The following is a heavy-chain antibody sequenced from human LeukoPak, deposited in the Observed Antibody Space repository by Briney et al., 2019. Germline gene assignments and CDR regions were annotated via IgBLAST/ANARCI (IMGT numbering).Heavy chain of an antibody. CDR1: GFTFDDYG. V-gene: IGHV3-20*04. J-gene: IGHJ3*02. D-gene: IGHD3-10*02. CDR3: AKGTTFDAFDM. Sequence: GGSLRLSCAASGFTFDDYGMSWVRQAPGKGLEWVSGINWNGGSTGYADSVKGRFTISRDNAKNSLYLQMNSLRPEDTALYYCAKGTTFDAFDMWGQGTMVTVFS. CDR2: INWNGGST.